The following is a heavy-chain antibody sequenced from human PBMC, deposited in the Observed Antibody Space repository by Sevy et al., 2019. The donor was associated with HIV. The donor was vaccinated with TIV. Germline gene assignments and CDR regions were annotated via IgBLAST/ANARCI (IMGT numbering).Heavy chain of an antibody. Sequence: GGSLRRSCAASGFTFSKYGMHWVRQAPGKGLEWVALIWYDVSNKYYADSVKGRFTIYRDNSKNTLYLQMNSLRAEDTAVYYCVRGADYYDSSGGNCDYWGQGSLVTVSS. D-gene: IGHD3-22*01. CDR3: VRGADYYDSSGGNCDY. V-gene: IGHV3-33*01. CDR1: GFTFSKYG. J-gene: IGHJ4*02. CDR2: IWYDVSNK.